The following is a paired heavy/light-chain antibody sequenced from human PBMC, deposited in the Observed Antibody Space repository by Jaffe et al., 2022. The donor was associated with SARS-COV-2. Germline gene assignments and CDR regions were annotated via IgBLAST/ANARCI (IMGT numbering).Light chain of an antibody. CDR3: QQYNYWYT. V-gene: IGKV3-15*01. CDR1: QSVGIN. CDR2: GAS. J-gene: IGKJ2*01. Sequence: EIVMTQSPATLSVSPGERATLSCRASQSVGINVAWYQQKPGQAPRLLIYGASTRATGIPARFSGSGSGTELTLTISSLQSEDFAVYYCQQYNYWYTFGQGTKLEI.
Heavy chain of an antibody. V-gene: IGHV3-15*01. CDR1: GFTFSNAW. D-gene: IGHD4-17*01. J-gene: IGHJ4*02. CDR3: TTTPTDYGVLQGFDY. Sequence: EVQLVESGGGLVKPGGSLRLSCAASGFTFSNAWMSWVRQAPGKGLEWVARIKSKADGGTTDYPAPVKGRFTVSRDDSKNMLFLQVNSLNTDDTALYYCTTTPTDYGVLQGFDYWGQGTLVTVSS. CDR2: IKSKADGGTT.